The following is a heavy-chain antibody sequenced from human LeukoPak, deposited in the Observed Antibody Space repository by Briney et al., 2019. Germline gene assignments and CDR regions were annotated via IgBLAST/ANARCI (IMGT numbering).Heavy chain of an antibody. D-gene: IGHD5-24*01. Sequence: SETLSLTCTVSGGSISSYYWSWIRQPPGMGLEWIGYIYYSGSTNYNPSLKSRVTISVDTSKNQFSLKLSSVTAADTAVYYCARGQIGRWLQLWGQGTLVTVSS. CDR2: IYYSGST. CDR1: GGSISSYY. J-gene: IGHJ4*02. CDR3: ARGQIGRWLQL. V-gene: IGHV4-59*01.